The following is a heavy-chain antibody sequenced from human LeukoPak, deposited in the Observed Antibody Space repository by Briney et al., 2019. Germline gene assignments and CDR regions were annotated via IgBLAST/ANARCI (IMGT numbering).Heavy chain of an antibody. CDR1: GFTFSSYS. J-gene: IGHJ3*01. CDR2: ISSSSSYI. Sequence: GGSLRLSCAASGFTFSSYSMNWVRQAPGKGLEWVSSISSSSSYIYYADSVKGRFTISRDNAKNSVYLQMNSLRADDTAVFYCARVRVATTGRYDALNLWGQGTMVTVSS. D-gene: IGHD5-12*01. CDR3: ARVRVATTGRYDALNL. V-gene: IGHV3-21*03.